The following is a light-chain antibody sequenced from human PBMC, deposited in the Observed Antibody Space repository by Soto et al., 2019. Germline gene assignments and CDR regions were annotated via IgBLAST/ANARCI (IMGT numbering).Light chain of an antibody. V-gene: IGLV2-11*01. J-gene: IGLJ1*01. CDR1: VSDVGTSNY. CDR3: CSYAGGSYV. Sequence: HSALTQPRSVSGSLGQSVTLSCTGTVSDVGTSNYVSWYQQHPGKAPKLIIFDVTKRPSGVPDRFSGSRSGNTASLTSSGLQAEDEAYYHCCSYAGGSYVFGTGTKVTVL. CDR2: DVT.